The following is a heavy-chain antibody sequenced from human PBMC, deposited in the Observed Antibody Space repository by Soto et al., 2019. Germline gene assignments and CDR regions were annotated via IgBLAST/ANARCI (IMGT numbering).Heavy chain of an antibody. J-gene: IGHJ4*02. V-gene: IGHV3-15*01. CDR2: IKSETDGATT. CDR1: GFTFTKAW. Sequence: EVQLVESGGGLVKPGGSLRLSCTASGFTFTKAWMSWVRQAPGKGLEWVGRIKSETDGATTDYAAPVKGRFTISRADSTNTLYLHMNSLKTEDTAVYYCTRTILQWFGESDWGQGTLVTVSS. D-gene: IGHD3-10*01. CDR3: TRTILQWFGESD.